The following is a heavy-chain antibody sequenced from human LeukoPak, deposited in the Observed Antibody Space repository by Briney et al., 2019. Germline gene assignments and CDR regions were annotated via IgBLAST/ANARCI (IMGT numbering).Heavy chain of an antibody. CDR1: GDYITTTNYY. CDR3: ARRSRLYKHETTGYHDS. Sequence: SETLSLTCNASGDYITTTNYYWAWIRQPPGKGLDWIASIFYSGNTYYNPSLKSRVSISIDTSRKQISLQLRSVSATDTAIYYCARRSRLYKHETTGYHDSWGQGTLVTVSS. V-gene: IGHV4-39*01. CDR2: IFYSGNT. J-gene: IGHJ4*02. D-gene: IGHD3-9*01.